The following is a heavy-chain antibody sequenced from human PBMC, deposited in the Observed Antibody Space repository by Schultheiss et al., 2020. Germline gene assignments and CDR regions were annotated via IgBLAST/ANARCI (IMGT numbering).Heavy chain of an antibody. V-gene: IGHV3-30*18. D-gene: IGHD6-6*01. CDR1: GFTFSSYG. CDR3: AKDSGSSSSLFDY. Sequence: GGSLRLSCAASGFTFSSYGMHWVRQAPGKGLEWVAVISYDGSNKYYADSVKGRFTISRDNSKNTLYLQMNSLRAEDTAVYYCAKDSGSSSSLFDYRGEGTLVTLSS. J-gene: IGHJ4*02. CDR2: ISYDGSNK.